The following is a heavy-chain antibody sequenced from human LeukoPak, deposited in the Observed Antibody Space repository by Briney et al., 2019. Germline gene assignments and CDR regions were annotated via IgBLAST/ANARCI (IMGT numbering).Heavy chain of an antibody. D-gene: IGHD3-10*01. J-gene: IGHJ4*02. CDR2: IKEDGSAE. V-gene: IGHV3-7*01. CDR1: GFTFSSYW. CDR3: ARDRTGSGSYSDH. Sequence: GGSLRLSCAASGFTFSSYWMSWVRQAPGKGLEWVANIKEDGSAEYFVDSVKGRFIISRDNAKSSLYLQMNSLRAEDTARYYCARDRTGSGSYSDHWGQGTLITVSS.